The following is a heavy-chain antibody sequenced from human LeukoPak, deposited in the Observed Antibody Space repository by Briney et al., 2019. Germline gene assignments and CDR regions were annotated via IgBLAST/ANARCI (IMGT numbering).Heavy chain of an antibody. J-gene: IGHJ4*02. Sequence: ASVKVSCKASGYTFTSYGISWVRQAPGQGLEWMGWISAYTGNTNYPQKFQGRVTMTTDTSTSTAYMELGSLRSDDTAVYYCARDIATVQHQDWGQGTLVTVSS. CDR1: GYTFTSYG. V-gene: IGHV1-18*01. D-gene: IGHD1-1*01. CDR2: ISAYTGNT. CDR3: ARDIATVQHQD.